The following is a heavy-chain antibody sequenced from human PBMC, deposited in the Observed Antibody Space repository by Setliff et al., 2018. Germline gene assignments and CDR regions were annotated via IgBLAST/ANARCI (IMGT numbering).Heavy chain of an antibody. CDR1: GGSLSTYY. D-gene: IGHD3-3*01. CDR3: ARMSGFLYMDV. V-gene: IGHV4-59*08. Sequence: SETLSLTCTVSGGSLSTYYWSWIRQSPGRGLEYIGYVYYNGAADYSPSLKSRVTLSVDTSKNQFSLSLTSVTAEDTAVYYCARMSGFLYMDVWGKGTTVT. J-gene: IGHJ6*03. CDR2: VYYNGAA.